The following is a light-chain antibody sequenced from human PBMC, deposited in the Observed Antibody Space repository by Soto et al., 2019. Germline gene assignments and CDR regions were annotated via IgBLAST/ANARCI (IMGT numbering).Light chain of an antibody. Sequence: DVVMTQSPLSLPVTLGQPASISCRSNQSLVHSDGIAYFSWFQQRPGRSPRRLIYKVSNRDSGVPARFSGGGSGTDFALKISGVEAEDVGVYYCMQGTHWPITFGQGTRLEIK. CDR2: KVS. V-gene: IGKV2-30*02. CDR3: MQGTHWPIT. CDR1: QSLVHSDGIAY. J-gene: IGKJ5*01.